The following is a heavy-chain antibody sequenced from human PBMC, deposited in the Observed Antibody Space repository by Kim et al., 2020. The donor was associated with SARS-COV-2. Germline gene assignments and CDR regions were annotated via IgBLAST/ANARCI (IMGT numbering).Heavy chain of an antibody. CDR2: INHSGST. Sequence: SETLSLTCAVYGGSFSGYYWSWIRQPPGKGLEWIGEINHSGSTNYNPSLKSRVTISVDTSKNQFSLKLSSVTAADTSVYYCVGRLASYASSGYWSYWGQG. J-gene: IGHJ4*02. V-gene: IGHV4-34*01. CDR3: VGRLASYASSGYWSY. D-gene: IGHD3-22*01. CDR1: GGSFSGYY.